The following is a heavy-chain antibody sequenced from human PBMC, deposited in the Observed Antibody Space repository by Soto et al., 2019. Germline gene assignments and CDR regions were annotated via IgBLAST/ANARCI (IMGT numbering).Heavy chain of an antibody. J-gene: IGHJ4*02. CDR3: AREDGYSYTY. V-gene: IGHV3-74*01. CDR2: TNTDGSNI. Sequence: EVQLVESGGSLVQPGGSLRLSCAASGFAFTSYRMHWVRQAPGKGLVWVSRTNTDGSNISYGDSVKGRFIISRDNAKHTLYLQMNSLRPEDTAVYYCAREDGYSYTYWGQGTLVAVSS. CDR1: GFAFTSYR. D-gene: IGHD5-18*01.